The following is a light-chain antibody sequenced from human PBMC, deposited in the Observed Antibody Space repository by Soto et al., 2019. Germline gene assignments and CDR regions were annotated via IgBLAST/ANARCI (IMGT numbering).Light chain of an antibody. J-gene: IGKJ2*02. CDR2: GAS. V-gene: IGKV3-20*01. Sequence: EIVLTQSPGTLSLSPGERATLSCRASQSVSSSYLAWYQQKPGQAPRLLIYGASSRATGIPDRFSGSGSGTDFTLTLSSLAPEDFAVYYCQQYGSSPWTFGQGTKLEIK. CDR3: QQYGSSPWT. CDR1: QSVSSSY.